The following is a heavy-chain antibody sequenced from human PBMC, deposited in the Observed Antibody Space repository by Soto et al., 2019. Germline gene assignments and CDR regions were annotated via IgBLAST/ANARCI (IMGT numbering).Heavy chain of an antibody. Sequence: QVQLVQSGAEVKKPGSSVKVSCKASGGTFSSYAISWVRQAPGQGLEWMGGIIPIFGTANYAQKFQGRVPMTAEKATRTAYMELSSLRSEDTAVYYCARDVLAARLVYWFDPWGQGTLVTVYS. CDR1: GGTFSSYA. V-gene: IGHV1-69*06. D-gene: IGHD6-6*01. J-gene: IGHJ5*02. CDR2: IIPIFGTA. CDR3: ARDVLAARLVYWFDP.